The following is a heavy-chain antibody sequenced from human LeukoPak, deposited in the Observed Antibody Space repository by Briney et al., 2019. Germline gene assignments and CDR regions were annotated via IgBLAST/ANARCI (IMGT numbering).Heavy chain of an antibody. V-gene: IGHV3-15*01. J-gene: IGHJ6*04. CDR1: GFTFSNAW. CDR3: TTDGGTVTPTGYYYSMDV. Sequence: GGSLRLSCAASGFTFSNAWMSWVRQAPGKGLEWVGRIKSKTDGGTTEYAAPVEGRFTISRDDSKNTLYLQMNSLKTEDTAVYYCTTDGGTVTPTGYYYSMDVWGKGTTVTVSS. CDR2: IKSKTDGGTT. D-gene: IGHD4-17*01.